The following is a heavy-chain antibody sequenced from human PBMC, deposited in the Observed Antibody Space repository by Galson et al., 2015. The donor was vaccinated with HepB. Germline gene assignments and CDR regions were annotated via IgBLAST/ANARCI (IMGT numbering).Heavy chain of an antibody. CDR2: IKNKADGGTT. CDR1: GFNFSNVW. Sequence: SLRLSCAASGFNFSNVWMSWVRQAPGEGLEWVGRIKNKADGGTTDYAAPVKGRFTISRDDSKNTVHLQVNSLKTEDTAIYYCTTQMRYWGQGTLVTVSS. V-gene: IGHV3-15*01. J-gene: IGHJ4*02. CDR3: TTQMRY.